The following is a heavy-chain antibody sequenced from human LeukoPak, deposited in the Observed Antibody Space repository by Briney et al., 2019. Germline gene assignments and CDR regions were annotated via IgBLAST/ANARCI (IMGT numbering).Heavy chain of an antibody. Sequence: GGSLRLSCAASGFTFRSYWMSWVRQAPGKGLEWVSNIKQDGSEKYYVDSVKGRFTISRDNAKNSLYLQMNSLRAEDTAVYYCARDRTGDSGSYYGYWFDPWGQGTLVTVSS. D-gene: IGHD1-26*01. CDR2: IKQDGSEK. CDR1: GFTFRSYW. V-gene: IGHV3-7*01. J-gene: IGHJ5*02. CDR3: ARDRTGDSGSYYGYWFDP.